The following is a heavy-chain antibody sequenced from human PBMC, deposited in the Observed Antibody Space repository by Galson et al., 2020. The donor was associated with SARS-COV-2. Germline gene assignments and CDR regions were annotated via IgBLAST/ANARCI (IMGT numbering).Heavy chain of an antibody. J-gene: IGHJ2*01. CDR3: ARDADRSSHFAYCDF. D-gene: IGHD3-22*01. CDR1: GFMFSNYG. CDR2: IWYHGSAE. V-gene: IGHV3-33*01. Sequence: GESLKISCAASGFMFSNYGMQWVRQAPGKGLEWAGVIWYHGSAEEYADSVKGRFTISRDNSKNIVYLEINSLRAEDSAVYYCARDADRSSHFAYCDFWGRGTVVTVSS.